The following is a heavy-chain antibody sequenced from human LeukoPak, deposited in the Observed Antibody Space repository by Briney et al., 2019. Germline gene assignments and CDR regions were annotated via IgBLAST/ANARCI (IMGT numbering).Heavy chain of an antibody. Sequence: SETPSLTCTVSGGSISSYYWSWIRQPAGKGLEWIGRIYTSGSTNYNPSLKSRVTMSVDTSKNQFSLKLSSVTAADTAVYYCARITFVVEGYGMDVWGQGTTVTVSS. V-gene: IGHV4-4*07. J-gene: IGHJ6*02. CDR3: ARITFVVEGYGMDV. D-gene: IGHD2-21*01. CDR2: IYTSGST. CDR1: GGSISSYY.